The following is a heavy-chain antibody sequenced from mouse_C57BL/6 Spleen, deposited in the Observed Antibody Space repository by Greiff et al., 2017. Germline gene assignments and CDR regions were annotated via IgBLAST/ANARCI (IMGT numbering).Heavy chain of an antibody. D-gene: IGHD1-1*02. CDR1: GFSLTRYG. Sequence: QVQLQQSGPGLVQPSQSLSITCTVSGFSLTRYGVHWVGQSPGKGLEWLGVIWSGGSTDYNASFISRLSISKANSKSQVVFKINSLQAEDTAIYYCAREGGSNWYFDVWGTGTTVTVSS. J-gene: IGHJ1*03. CDR3: AREGGSNWYFDV. V-gene: IGHV2-2*01. CDR2: IWSGGST.